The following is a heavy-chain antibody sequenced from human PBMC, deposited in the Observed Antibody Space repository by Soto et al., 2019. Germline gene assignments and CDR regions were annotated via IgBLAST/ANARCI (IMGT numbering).Heavy chain of an antibody. V-gene: IGHV4-61*01. CDR3: ARDVSGPSDY. Sequence: PSETLSLTCTVSGGSVTSGPYYWSWIRQPPGKGLEWIGCIYYNGRTYYNPSLKGRVTMSVDTSNNQFYLELNSVTAADAAVYYFARDVSGPSDYWGQGIPVTVS. D-gene: IGHD2-15*01. J-gene: IGHJ4*02. CDR1: GGSVTSGPYY. CDR2: IYYNGRT.